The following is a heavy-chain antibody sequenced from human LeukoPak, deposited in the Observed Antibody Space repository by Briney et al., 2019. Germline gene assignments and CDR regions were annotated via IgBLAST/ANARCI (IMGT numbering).Heavy chain of an antibody. Sequence: GGSLRLSCGASGFSFRRYSMDWVRQAPGQGLEWVSHINSGSSIIYYADSVKGRFTISRDNAGNSLYLQMTSLRGEDTAVYYCARDPSSDSSGYYSYYFDYWGQGTLVTVSS. V-gene: IGHV3-48*01. D-gene: IGHD3-22*01. CDR2: INSGSSII. J-gene: IGHJ4*02. CDR3: ARDPSSDSSGYYSYYFDY. CDR1: GFSFRRYS.